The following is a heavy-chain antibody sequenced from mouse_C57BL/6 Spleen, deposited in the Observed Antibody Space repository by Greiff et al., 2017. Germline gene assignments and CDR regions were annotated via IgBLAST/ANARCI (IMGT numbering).Heavy chain of an antibody. J-gene: IGHJ1*03. CDR3: ASPHDYGSSYWYLDV. V-gene: IGHV1-69*01. CDR2: IDPSDSYT. D-gene: IGHD1-1*01. Sequence: VQLQQPGAELVMPGASVKLSCKASGYTFTSYWMPWVKQRPGQGLEWIGEIDPSDSYTNYNQKFKGKSTLTVDKSSSTAYMHLSSLTSADSAVYYCASPHDYGSSYWYLDVWGTGTAVTVSS. CDR1: GYTFTSYW.